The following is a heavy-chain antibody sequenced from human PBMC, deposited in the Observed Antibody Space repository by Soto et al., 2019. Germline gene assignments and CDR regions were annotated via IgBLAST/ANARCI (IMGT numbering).Heavy chain of an antibody. V-gene: IGHV1-69*14. J-gene: IGHJ2*01. CDR1: GGTFSSYT. Sequence: QVQLVQSGAEVKKHGSSVTVSCKASGGTFSSYTISWVRQAPGQGLEWMGGIIPIFGTATYAQKFQGRVTIMADKSPSTAYMEFSNLISENTAVYYCARRNHMWLQWWYFHLLGRGTLVTVSS. D-gene: IGHD5-12*01. CDR3: ARRNHMWLQWWYFHL. CDR2: IIPIFGTA.